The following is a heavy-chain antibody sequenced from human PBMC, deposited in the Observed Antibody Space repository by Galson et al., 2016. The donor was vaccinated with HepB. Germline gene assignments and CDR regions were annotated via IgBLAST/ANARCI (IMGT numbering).Heavy chain of an antibody. CDR2: ISGDGTHT. Sequence: SLRLSCAVSGFTFADYTMHWVRQAPGKGLEWVSLISGDGTHTFYADSVKGRLTISRDNIKNSLYLQMDSLRTEDTALYYCAKDVAANPYYYDSSDDLTVGFFQHWGLGTLVIVSS. CDR3: AKDVAANPYYYDSSDDLTVGFFQH. V-gene: IGHV3-43*01. CDR1: GFTFADYT. J-gene: IGHJ1*01. D-gene: IGHD3-22*01.